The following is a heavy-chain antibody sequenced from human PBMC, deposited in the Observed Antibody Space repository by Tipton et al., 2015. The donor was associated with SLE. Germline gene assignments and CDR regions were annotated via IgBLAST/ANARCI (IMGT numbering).Heavy chain of an antibody. D-gene: IGHD5-12*01. Sequence: TLSLTCAVSCGSITDYYWSWIRQPPGKGLEWIGYIFTAGGATYNPSLKSRVTISVDTSKNQFSLKVTSVTAADTSVYYCARGDIVPTLFDYWGQGTLVTVSS. CDR3: ARGDIVPTLFDY. J-gene: IGHJ4*02. CDR2: IFTAGGA. V-gene: IGHV4-4*08. CDR1: CGSITDYY.